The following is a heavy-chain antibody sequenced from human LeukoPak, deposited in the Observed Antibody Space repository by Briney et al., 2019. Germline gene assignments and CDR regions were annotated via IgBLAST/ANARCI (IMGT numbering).Heavy chain of an antibody. V-gene: IGHV3-7*03. CDR1: GFSFGDYW. D-gene: IGHD3-16*01. CDR2: IKPDSGEQ. J-gene: IGHJ6*02. CDR3: ARGGGLDV. Sequence: GGSLRLSCVVSGFSFGDYWMAWVRQAPGKGLEWVANIKPDSGEQYLVDSVKGRFTISRDNAKNSLYLQMSNLRAEDTAVYFCARGGGLDVWGQGATVTVSS.